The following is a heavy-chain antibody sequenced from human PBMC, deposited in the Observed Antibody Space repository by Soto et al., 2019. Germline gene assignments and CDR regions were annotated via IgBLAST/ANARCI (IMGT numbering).Heavy chain of an antibody. CDR3: AKPVHGYFQH. V-gene: IGHV3-23*01. CDR2: ISGSGGST. CDR1: GFTFSSYA. J-gene: IGHJ1*01. Sequence: EVQLLESGGGLVQPGGSLRLSCAASGFTFSSYAMSWVRQAPGKGLEWVSAISGSGGSTYYADSVKGRFTISRDNSKNTLYLQVNSLRAEDSAVYDCAKPVHGYFQHGGQGTLVTVSS.